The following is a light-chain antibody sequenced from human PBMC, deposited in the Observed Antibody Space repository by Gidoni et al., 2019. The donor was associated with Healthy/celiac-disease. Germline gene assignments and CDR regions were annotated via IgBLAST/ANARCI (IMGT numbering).Light chain of an antibody. CDR1: QGISSY. V-gene: IGKV1-9*01. Sequence: DIQLTQSPSFLSASVGDRVTITCRASQGISSYLAWYQQKPGKAPKLLIYAASTLQSGVPSRFTISSLQPEDFATYYCQQLNSYPRTFGGGTKVEIK. CDR3: QQLNSYPRT. CDR2: AAS. J-gene: IGKJ4*01.